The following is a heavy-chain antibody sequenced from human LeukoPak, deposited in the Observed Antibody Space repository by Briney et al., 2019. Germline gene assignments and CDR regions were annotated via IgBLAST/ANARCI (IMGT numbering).Heavy chain of an antibody. Sequence: SETLSLTCTVSGGSISSGDYYWSWIRQPPGKGLEWIGYIYYSGSTYYNPSLKSRVTISVDTSKNQFSLKLSSVTAADTAVYYCAREVIAAAGTSKYYYYYMDVWGKGTTVTVSS. D-gene: IGHD6-13*01. CDR1: GGSISSGDYY. CDR2: IYYSGST. V-gene: IGHV4-30-4*08. J-gene: IGHJ6*03. CDR3: AREVIAAAGTSKYYYYYMDV.